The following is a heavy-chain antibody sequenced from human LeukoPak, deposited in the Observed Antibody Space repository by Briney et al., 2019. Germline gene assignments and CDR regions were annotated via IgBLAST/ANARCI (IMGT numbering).Heavy chain of an antibody. Sequence: GGSLRLSCAASGFTFTNYWMSWVRQAPGKGLELVANIKQDRSEKYYVDSVKGRFTISRDNAKNSLYLQMNSLRAEDTAVYFCARGPKYSSSWYDFDYWGQGTLVTVSS. CDR2: IKQDRSEK. V-gene: IGHV3-7*01. D-gene: IGHD2-2*01. CDR3: ARGPKYSSSWYDFDY. J-gene: IGHJ4*02. CDR1: GFTFTNYW.